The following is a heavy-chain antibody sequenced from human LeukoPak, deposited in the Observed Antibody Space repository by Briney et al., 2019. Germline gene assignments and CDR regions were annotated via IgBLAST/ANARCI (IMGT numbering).Heavy chain of an antibody. CDR3: AKDPKSYDILTGYWWGTNWFDP. V-gene: IGHV3-30*18. CDR2: ISYDGSNK. CDR1: GFTFSSYG. J-gene: IGHJ5*02. Sequence: GGSLRFSCAASGFTFSSYGMHWVRQAPGKGLEWVAVISYDGSNKYYADSVKGRFTISRDNSKNTLYLQMNSLRAEDTAVYYCAKDPKSYDILTGYWWGTNWFDPWGQGTLVTVSS. D-gene: IGHD3-9*01.